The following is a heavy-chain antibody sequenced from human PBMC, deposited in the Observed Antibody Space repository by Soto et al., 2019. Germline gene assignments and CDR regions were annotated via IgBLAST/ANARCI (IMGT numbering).Heavy chain of an antibody. J-gene: IGHJ3*01. Sequence: ASVKVSCKASGYNFRNFGITWVRQASGLGLEWLGWISGYNGRTSSARNFRDRVVLTTDTATNTAYMELGSLTSDDTAIYYCAREGYSSGLDPFDFWGQGTKVTVSS. CDR3: AREGYSSGLDPFDF. D-gene: IGHD5-18*01. CDR2: ISGYNGRT. V-gene: IGHV1-18*01. CDR1: GYNFRNFG.